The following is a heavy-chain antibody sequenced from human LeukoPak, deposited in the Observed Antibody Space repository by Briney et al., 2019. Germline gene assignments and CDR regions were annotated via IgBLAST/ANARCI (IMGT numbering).Heavy chain of an antibody. J-gene: IGHJ4*02. CDR1: GDSISTTSIY. CDR2: MHHSGIT. V-gene: IGHV4-39*07. Sequence: SETLSLTCNVSGDSISTTSIYWGWIRQPPGQGLEWIGSMHHSGITYYNPSLKSRASISVDTSKNQFSLRLSSVTAADTAVYCCWSERMVAAFFVHWGQGILVTVSS. D-gene: IGHD2-15*01. CDR3: WSERMVAAFFVH.